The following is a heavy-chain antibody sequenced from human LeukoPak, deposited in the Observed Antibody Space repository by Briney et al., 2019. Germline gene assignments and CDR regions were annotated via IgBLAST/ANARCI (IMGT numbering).Heavy chain of an antibody. V-gene: IGHV4-39*07. CDR3: ARRGRYSYGSPLRYYYMDV. CDR1: GASISGSRYY. CDR2: IYYIGTT. Sequence: PSETLSLTCTVSGASISGSRYYWGWIRQPPGKGLEWIGNIYYIGTTYYNPSLKSRVTISVDTSKNQFSLKLSSVTAADTAVYYCARRGRYSYGSPLRYYYMDVWGKGTTVTVSS. D-gene: IGHD5-18*01. J-gene: IGHJ6*03.